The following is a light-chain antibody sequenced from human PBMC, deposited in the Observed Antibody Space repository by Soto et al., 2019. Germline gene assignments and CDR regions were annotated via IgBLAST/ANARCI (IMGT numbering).Light chain of an antibody. CDR1: QSISSW. Sequence: DIQMTQSPSTLSASVGDRVTITFRASQSISSWLAWYQQKPGKAPKLLIYDASSLESGVPSRFSGSGSGTDFTLTISSLQPEDFATYYCQQSYSTLGVTFGPGTKVDIK. CDR3: QQSYSTLGVT. V-gene: IGKV1-5*01. J-gene: IGKJ3*01. CDR2: DAS.